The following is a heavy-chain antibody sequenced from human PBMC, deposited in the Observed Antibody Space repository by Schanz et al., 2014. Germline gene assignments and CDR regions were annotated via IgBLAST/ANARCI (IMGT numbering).Heavy chain of an antibody. D-gene: IGHD6-25*01. CDR1: GYTFSNDD. V-gene: IGHV1-8*01. J-gene: IGHJ5*02. CDR3: ARGERRTIGRPFGP. CDR2: MQPDSGKT. Sequence: QVQLVQSGAELRKPGTSVKVSCKTSGYTFSNDDINWVRQAIGQGPEWMGWMQPDSGKTHYAEKFQGRVTMTRDASIRTTCMELSSLASEDTAVYYCARGERRTIGRPFGPWGQGTLVTVSS.